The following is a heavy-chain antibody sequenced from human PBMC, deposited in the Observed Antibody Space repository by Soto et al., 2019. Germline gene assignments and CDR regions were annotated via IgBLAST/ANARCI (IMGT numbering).Heavy chain of an antibody. CDR3: ARDWSSWRSNYYGMDV. D-gene: IGHD6-13*01. CDR1: GGTFSSYA. CDR2: IIPIFGTA. Sequence: QVQLVQSGAEVKKPGSSVKVSCKASGGTFSSYAISWVRQAPGQGLEWMGGIIPIFGTANYAQKFQGRVTITADESTSTAYMELSSLRAEDTAVYYCARDWSSWRSNYYGMDVWGQGPTVTVSS. V-gene: IGHV1-69*12. J-gene: IGHJ6*02.